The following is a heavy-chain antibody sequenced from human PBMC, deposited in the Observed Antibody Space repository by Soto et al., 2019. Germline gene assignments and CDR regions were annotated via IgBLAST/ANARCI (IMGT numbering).Heavy chain of an antibody. Sequence: QVQLQESGPGLLKPSETLSLTCTVSGGSISSYYWSWIRQPAGKGLEWIGRIYTSGSTNYNPSLKSRVTMSVDASKNQLSPKLSSAAAADTAVYYCAGGCSSNSCYDVFDYWGQGTLVTVSS. CDR1: GGSISSYY. J-gene: IGHJ4*02. CDR3: AGGCSSNSCYDVFDY. V-gene: IGHV4-4*07. CDR2: IYTSGST. D-gene: IGHD2-2*01.